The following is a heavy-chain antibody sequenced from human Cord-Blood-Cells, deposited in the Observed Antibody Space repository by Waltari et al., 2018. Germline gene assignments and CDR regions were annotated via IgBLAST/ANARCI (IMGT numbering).Heavy chain of an antibody. Sequence: QVQLQQWGAGLLKPSETLSLTCAVYGGSFSGYYWSWIRQPPGQGLEWIGEVNHSGSTNYNPSLKSRVTISVDASKSQFSLRLSSVTAADTAVYYCARGSSVRDFWSGYYYYYYYMDVWGKGTTVTVSS. V-gene: IGHV4-34*01. J-gene: IGHJ6*03. CDR3: ARGSSVRDFWSGYYYYYYYMDV. CDR2: VNHSGST. D-gene: IGHD3-3*01. CDR1: GGSFSGYY.